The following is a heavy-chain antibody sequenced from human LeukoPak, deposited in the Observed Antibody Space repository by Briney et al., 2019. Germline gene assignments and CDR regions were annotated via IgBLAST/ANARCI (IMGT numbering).Heavy chain of an antibody. Sequence: SVKVSCKASGGTFSSYAISWVRQAPGQGLEWMGGIIPIFGTANYAQKFQGRVTTTADESTSTAYMELSSLRSEDTAVYYCARDLYGGTSATFDNWGQGTLVTVSS. CDR1: GGTFSSYA. D-gene: IGHD4-23*01. V-gene: IGHV1-69*13. CDR3: ARDLYGGTSATFDN. CDR2: IIPIFGTA. J-gene: IGHJ5*02.